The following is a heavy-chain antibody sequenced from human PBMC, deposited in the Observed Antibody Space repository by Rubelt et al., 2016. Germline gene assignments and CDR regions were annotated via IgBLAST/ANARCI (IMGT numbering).Heavy chain of an antibody. CDR1: GFTFSSYA. CDR2: VKQAGSET. V-gene: IGHV3-7*01. D-gene: IGHD3-16*01. Sequence: EVQLLESGGGLVQPGGSLRLSCAASGFTFSSYAMSWVRQAPGKGPEWVANVKQAGSETYYVDSVKGRFTISRDDAKNSLFRQMNCLRAEDTAVYYCAREGRGRYSMDVWGQGTTVTVSS. CDR3: AREGRGRYSMDV. J-gene: IGHJ6*02.